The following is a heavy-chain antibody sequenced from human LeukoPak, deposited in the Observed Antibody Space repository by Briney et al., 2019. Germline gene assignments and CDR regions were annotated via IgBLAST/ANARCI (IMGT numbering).Heavy chain of an antibody. V-gene: IGHV3-23*01. CDR2: ISDSDGST. CDR3: ARPGYSSGWYLFDY. J-gene: IGHJ4*02. Sequence: GGSLRLSCAASGFTVSTYAMSWVRQAPGKGLEWISAISDSDGSTYYADSVKGRFTISRDNSKNTLYLQMNGLRAEDTAVYFCARPGYSSGWYLFDYWGQGTLVTVSS. CDR1: GFTVSTYA. D-gene: IGHD6-19*01.